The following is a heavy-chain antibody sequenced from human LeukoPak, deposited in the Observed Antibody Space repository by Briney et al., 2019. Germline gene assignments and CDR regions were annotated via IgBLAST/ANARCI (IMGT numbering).Heavy chain of an antibody. J-gene: IGHJ4*02. CDR2: ISAYNGNT. V-gene: IGHV1-18*01. Sequence: GASVKVSCKASGYTFTSYGISWVRQAPGQGLEWMGWISAYNGNTNYAQKLQGRVTMTTDTSTSTAYMELRSLRSDDTAVYYCARDSESAGMATMSHWGQGTLVTVSS. CDR3: ARDSESAGMATMSH. CDR1: GYTFTSYG. D-gene: IGHD5-24*01.